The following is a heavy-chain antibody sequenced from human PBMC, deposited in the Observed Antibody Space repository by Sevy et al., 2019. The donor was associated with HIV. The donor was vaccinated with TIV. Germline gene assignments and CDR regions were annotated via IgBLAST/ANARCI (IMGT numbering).Heavy chain of an antibody. V-gene: IGHV1-3*04. CDR2: INTVNGNT. J-gene: IGHJ4*02. Sequence: ASVKVSCKASGYTFTAYTLHWVRQAPGQRLEWMAWINTVNGNTKYLQKFQGRVTITRDTSASTAYMEVSSLRSEDTAVYYCARGATHGDYGVYWGQGTLVTVSS. D-gene: IGHD4-17*01. CDR3: ARGATHGDYGVY. CDR1: GYTFTAYT.